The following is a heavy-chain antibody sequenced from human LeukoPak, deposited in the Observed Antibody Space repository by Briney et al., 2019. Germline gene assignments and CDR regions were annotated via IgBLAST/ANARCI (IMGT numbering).Heavy chain of an antibody. CDR1: GGSFSGYY. CDR2: INRGST. CDR3: AKGAGPPWFDP. D-gene: IGHD6-19*01. J-gene: IGHJ5*02. Sequence: SETLSLTCAVYGGSFSGYYWSWIRQPPGKGLEWIGEINRGSTNYNPSLKSRVTISVDTSKNQFSLKLTSVTAADTAVYYCAKGAGPPWFDPWGQGILVTVSS. V-gene: IGHV4-34*01.